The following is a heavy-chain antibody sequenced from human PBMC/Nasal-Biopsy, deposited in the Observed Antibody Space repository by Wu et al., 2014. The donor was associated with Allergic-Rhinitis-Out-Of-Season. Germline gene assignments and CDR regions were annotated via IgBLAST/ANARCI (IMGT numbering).Heavy chain of an antibody. CDR2: IKQDGSEK. CDR3: ARDVGVNDILTGYYYYYYYMDV. V-gene: IGHV3-7*01. J-gene: IGHJ6*03. CDR1: GFTFSNYL. D-gene: IGHD3-9*01. Sequence: LRLSCAASGFTFSNYLMSWVRQAPGKGLEWVANIKQDGSEKFYMDSVKGRFTISRDNAKNSLYLQLNSLRAEDTAVYYCARDVGVNDILTGYYYYYYYMDVWGKGTTVTVSS.